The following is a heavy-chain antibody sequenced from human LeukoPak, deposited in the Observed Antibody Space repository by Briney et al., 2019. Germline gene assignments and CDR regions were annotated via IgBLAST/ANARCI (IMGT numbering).Heavy chain of an antibody. CDR3: ARGVYENPQPTYYYSYHLDV. V-gene: IGHV4-39*07. CDR2: IYYSGST. D-gene: IGHD2-8*01. Sequence: SETLSLTCTVSGGSISSSSYYWGWIRQPPGKGLEWIGSIYYSGSTYYNPSLKSRVTISVDTSKNQFSLKLSSASAADTAVYYRARGVYENPQPTYYYSYHLDVWGKGTKVTVSS. J-gene: IGHJ6*03. CDR1: GGSISSSSYY.